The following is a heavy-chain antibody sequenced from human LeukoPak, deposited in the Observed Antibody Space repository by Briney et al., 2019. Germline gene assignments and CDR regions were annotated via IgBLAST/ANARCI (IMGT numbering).Heavy chain of an antibody. CDR3: ARVTAVIDAFDI. D-gene: IGHD2-21*02. Sequence: SVKVSCKASGYTFTSYGISWVRQAPGQGLEWMGGIIPMFGTANYAQKFQGRVTITADKSTSTAYMELSSLRSEDTAVYYCARVTAVIDAFDIWGQGTLLTVSS. J-gene: IGHJ3*02. CDR1: GYTFTSYG. CDR2: IIPMFGTA. V-gene: IGHV1-69*06.